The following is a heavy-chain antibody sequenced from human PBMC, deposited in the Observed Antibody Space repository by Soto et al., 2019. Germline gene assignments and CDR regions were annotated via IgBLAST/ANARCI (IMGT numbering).Heavy chain of an antibody. CDR3: ASDLNWPNF. CDR1: GFTFSTYF. J-gene: IGHJ4*02. Sequence: EVQLVESGGGLVQPGGSLTLSCAASGFTFSTYFMTWVRQAPGKGLEWVATIKPDGSERWYVDSVKGRFTISRDNAKNSLYLEMNSLRAEETAVYFCASDLNWPNFWGQGSLVAVSS. V-gene: IGHV3-7*01. D-gene: IGHD1-20*01. CDR2: IKPDGSER.